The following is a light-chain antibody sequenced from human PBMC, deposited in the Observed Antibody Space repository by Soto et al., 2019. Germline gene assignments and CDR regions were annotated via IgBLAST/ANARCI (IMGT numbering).Light chain of an antibody. CDR2: AAS. CDR3: QQSYSIPHT. CDR1: QSIRSY. Sequence: DIQMTQSPSTLSASVGDRVTITCRESQSIRSYLNWYQQKPGKAPKIMIYAASSLQSGVPSRFSGSGSGTDFTLTISSLQPEDFETYYCQQSYSIPHTFGQGTRLEIK. V-gene: IGKV1-39*01. J-gene: IGKJ5*01.